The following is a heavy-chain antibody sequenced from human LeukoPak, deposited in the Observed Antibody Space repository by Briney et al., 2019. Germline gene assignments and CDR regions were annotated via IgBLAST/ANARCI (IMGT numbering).Heavy chain of an antibody. CDR2: IFHSGST. Sequence: SETLSLTCTVSGGSISSHYWSWIRQPPGKGLEWIGYIFHSGSTNYNPSLKSRVTISVDTSKNQFSLKMTSVTAADTAVYYCASTRMVVTAIPHFNYWGQGTLVTVSS. D-gene: IGHD2-21*02. CDR1: GGSISSHY. V-gene: IGHV4-59*11. CDR3: ASTRMVVTAIPHFNY. J-gene: IGHJ4*02.